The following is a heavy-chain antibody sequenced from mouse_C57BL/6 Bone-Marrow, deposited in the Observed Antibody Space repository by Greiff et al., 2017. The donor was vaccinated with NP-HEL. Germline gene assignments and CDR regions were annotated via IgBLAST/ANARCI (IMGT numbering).Heavy chain of an antibody. D-gene: IGHD3-2*02. J-gene: IGHJ2*01. CDR1: GFNITDYY. CDR2: IDPEDGET. V-gene: IGHV14-2*01. CDR3: AIRQLRQRNYFDY. Sequence: EVKLQESGAELVKPGASVKLSCTASGFNITDYYMHWVKQRTEQGLEWIGRIDPEDGETKYAPKFQGKATITADTSSNTAYLQLSSLTSEDTAVYYCAIRQLRQRNYFDYWGQGTTLTVSS.